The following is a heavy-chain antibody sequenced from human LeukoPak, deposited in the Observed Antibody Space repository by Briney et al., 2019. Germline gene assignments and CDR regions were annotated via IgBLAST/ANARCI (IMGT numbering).Heavy chain of an antibody. D-gene: IGHD2-15*01. Sequence: SETLSLTCTVSGASISSDDYYWGWIRQPPGKGLEWIGNIHYSGSTYYNPSLETRLTMSADTSNNQVSLRLSSVTAADTAVYFCARSYCTGSTCPRRWFHPWGQGTLATVSS. CDR3: ARSYCTGSTCPRRWFHP. V-gene: IGHV4-39*01. CDR2: IHYSGST. CDR1: GASISSDDYY. J-gene: IGHJ5*02.